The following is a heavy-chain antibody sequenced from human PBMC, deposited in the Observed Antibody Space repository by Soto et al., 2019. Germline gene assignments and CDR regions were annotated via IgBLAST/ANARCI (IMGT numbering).Heavy chain of an antibody. Sequence: SETLSLTCAVSGGSISSGGYSWSWIRQPPGKGLEWIGYMYHSGSTYYNPSLKSRVIISVDKPKNQFSLKLSFMTAADTAVYYCAGYYYASGNYQGNLDYWGQGSLVTVSS. J-gene: IGHJ4*02. CDR1: GGSISSGGYS. CDR2: MYHSGST. CDR3: AGYYYASGNYQGNLDY. D-gene: IGHD3-10*01. V-gene: IGHV4-30-2*01.